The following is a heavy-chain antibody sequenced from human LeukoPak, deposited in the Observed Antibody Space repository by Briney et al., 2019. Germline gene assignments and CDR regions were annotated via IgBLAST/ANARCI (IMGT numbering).Heavy chain of an antibody. CDR1: GFTFSNYN. Sequence: GGSLRLSCAASGFTFSNYNMNWVRQAPGKGLEWVSSISRSSIYKYYADSVKGRFTISRDNSKNTLYLQMNSLRAEDTAVYYCAEDVRGYSGYGTLEGENWFDPWGQGTLVTVSS. V-gene: IGHV3-21*01. CDR3: AEDVRGYSGYGTLEGENWFDP. D-gene: IGHD5-12*01. J-gene: IGHJ5*02. CDR2: ISRSSIYK.